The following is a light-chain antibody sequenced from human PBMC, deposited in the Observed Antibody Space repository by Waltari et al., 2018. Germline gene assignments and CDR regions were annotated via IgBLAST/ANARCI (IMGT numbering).Light chain of an antibody. V-gene: IGLV2-18*01. CDR1: SSDVGTYNR. CDR3: SLYISSSIPVV. Sequence: QSALTQPPSVSGSPGQSVTIPCTGTSSDVGTYNRVSWYQQPPGTAPKLMIYEVTNRPSGVPDRFSGSKSGNTASLTISGLQAEDEADYYCSLYISSSIPVVFGGGTKLTVL. CDR2: EVT. J-gene: IGLJ2*01.